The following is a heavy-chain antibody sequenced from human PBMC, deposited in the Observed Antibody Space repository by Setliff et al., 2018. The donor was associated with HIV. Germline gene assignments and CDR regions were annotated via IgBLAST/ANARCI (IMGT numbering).Heavy chain of an antibody. CDR2: IKGDGSGA. D-gene: IGHD3-10*01. Sequence: PGGSLRLSCAASGFTFSNSWMHWVRQAPGKGLEWVSRIKGDGSGATYVDSVKGRFTISRDNAKNSMDLQMNSLRAEDTAIYYCARKLRPGHGVDVWGQGTTVTVSS. V-gene: IGHV3-74*01. CDR1: GFTFSNSW. CDR3: ARKLRPGHGVDV. J-gene: IGHJ6*02.